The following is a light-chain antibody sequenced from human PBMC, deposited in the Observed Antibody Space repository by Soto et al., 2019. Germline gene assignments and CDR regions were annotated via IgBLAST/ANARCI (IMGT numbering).Light chain of an antibody. V-gene: IGKV3-20*01. CDR3: QQYGSSRWT. J-gene: IGKJ1*01. CDR1: QSVSSIY. CDR2: GAS. Sequence: EIVLTQSPGTLSLSPGERANLSCRASQSVSSIYLAWYQQKPGQAPRLLIYGASSRATGIPDMFSGSGSGTDFTLTISRLEPEYFAVYYCQQYGSSRWTCGQGTKIEI.